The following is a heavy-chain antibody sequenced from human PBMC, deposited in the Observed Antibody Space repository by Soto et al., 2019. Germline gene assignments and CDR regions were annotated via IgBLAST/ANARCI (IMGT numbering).Heavy chain of an antibody. D-gene: IGHD1-20*01. Sequence: LRLSCAASEFTFSTYPMHWVRQAPGKGLEWVSVIYSGGSTYYADSVKGRFTISRDNSKNTLYLQMNSLRAEDTAVYYCAREYMKRGRYYYGMDVWGQGTTVTVSS. V-gene: IGHV3-53*01. CDR2: IYSGGST. CDR3: AREYMKRGRYYYGMDV. J-gene: IGHJ6*02. CDR1: EFTFSTYP.